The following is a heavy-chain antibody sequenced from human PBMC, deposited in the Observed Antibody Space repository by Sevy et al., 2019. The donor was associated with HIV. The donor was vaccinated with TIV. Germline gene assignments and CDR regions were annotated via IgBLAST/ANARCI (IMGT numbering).Heavy chain of an antibody. CDR2: IYTSGST. CDR3: ARDVYYYGSGSYSYNWFDP. V-gene: IGHV4-4*07. Sequence: SETLSLTCTVSGGSISSYYWSWIRQPAGKGLEWIGRIYTSGSTNYNPSLKSRVTMSLDTSKNQFSLKLSSVTAADTAVYYCARDVYYYGSGSYSYNWFDPWGQGTLVTVSS. D-gene: IGHD3-10*01. J-gene: IGHJ5*02. CDR1: GGSISSYY.